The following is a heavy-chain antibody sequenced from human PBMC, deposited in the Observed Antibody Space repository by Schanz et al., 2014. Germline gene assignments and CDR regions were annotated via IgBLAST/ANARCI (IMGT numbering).Heavy chain of an antibody. V-gene: IGHV3-74*02. D-gene: IGHD2-15*01. CDR1: GFMFSSHW. CDR3: ARKVVAAIEGCYDN. J-gene: IGHJ4*02. Sequence: VQLVESGGGVVQPGRSLRLSCAASGFMFSSHWMHWVRQDPGKGLVWVARINSVGSNTDYADSVTGRFTIPRNNAENTLFMQMNSLNAEDSAVEYGARKVVAAIEGCYDNWGQGTLVIVSS. CDR2: INSVGSNT.